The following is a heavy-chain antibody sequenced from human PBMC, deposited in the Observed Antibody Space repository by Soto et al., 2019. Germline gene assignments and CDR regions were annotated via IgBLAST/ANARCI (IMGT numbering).Heavy chain of an antibody. CDR1: GFTLNSYG. V-gene: IGHV3-30*18. Sequence: PWGSLRICRAASGFTLNSYGMHGVRQAPGKGLEWVAVISYDGSNKYYADSVKGRFTISRDNSKNTLYLQMNSLRADATAVYYCANVLRLDYWGQGTLVTVYS. J-gene: IGHJ4*02. CDR2: ISYDGSNK. CDR3: ANVLRLDY. D-gene: IGHD2-15*01.